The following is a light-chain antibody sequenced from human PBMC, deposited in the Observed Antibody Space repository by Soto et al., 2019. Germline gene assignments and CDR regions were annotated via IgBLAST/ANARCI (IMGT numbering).Light chain of an antibody. Sequence: DIQMTQSPSTLSASVGDRVTITCRARQSISSWLAWYQQKPGKAPKLLIYKASSLESGVPSRFSGSGSGTEFTLTISSLQPDDFATYFCQQYNGYSWTFGQGTKVEIK. J-gene: IGKJ1*01. V-gene: IGKV1-5*03. CDR1: QSISSW. CDR3: QQYNGYSWT. CDR2: KAS.